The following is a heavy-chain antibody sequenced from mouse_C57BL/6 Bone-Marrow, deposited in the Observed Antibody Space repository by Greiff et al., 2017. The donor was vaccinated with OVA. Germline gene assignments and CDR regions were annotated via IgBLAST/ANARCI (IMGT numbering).Heavy chain of an antibody. CDR3: TTNLFYAMDY. V-gene: IGHV14-4*01. D-gene: IGHD6-2*01. J-gene: IGHJ4*01. Sequence: VQLQQSGAELVRPGASVKLSCTASGFNIKDYYMHWVKQRPEQGLEWIGWLDPENGDTEYASKFQGKATITADTSSNTAYLQLSSLTSEDTAVYYCTTNLFYAMDYWGQGTSVTVSS. CDR2: LDPENGDT. CDR1: GFNIKDYY.